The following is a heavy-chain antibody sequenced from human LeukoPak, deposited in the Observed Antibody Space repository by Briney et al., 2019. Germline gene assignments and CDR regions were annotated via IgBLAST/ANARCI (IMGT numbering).Heavy chain of an antibody. CDR3: AKPPYSNSFYV. V-gene: IGHV3-23*01. CDR1: GFTFSKYA. J-gene: IGHJ4*02. Sequence: PGGSLRLSCTASGFTFSKYAMSWVRQAPGKGLEWVSAIRESYNSTYYADSVKGRFTISRDNSKNMLYLQMNSLRAEDTAVYYCAKPPYSNSFYVWGQGTLVTVSS. D-gene: IGHD2-2*01. CDR2: IRESYNST.